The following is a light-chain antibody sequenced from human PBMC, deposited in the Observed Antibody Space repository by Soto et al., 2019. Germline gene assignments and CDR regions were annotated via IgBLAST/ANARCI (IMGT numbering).Light chain of an antibody. Sequence: DIQMTQSPSTLSASVGDRVTITCRASQSISNWLAWYQQKPGQAPKLLIYKASTLESGVPSRFSGSGSGTEFTLTISSLQPDDFATYYCQQYESYYTFGQGTKLEIK. J-gene: IGKJ2*01. CDR3: QQYESYYT. CDR2: KAS. V-gene: IGKV1-5*03. CDR1: QSISNW.